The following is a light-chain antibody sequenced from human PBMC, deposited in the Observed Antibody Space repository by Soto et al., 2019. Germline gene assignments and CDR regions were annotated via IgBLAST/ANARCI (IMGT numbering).Light chain of an antibody. J-gene: IGKJ5*01. CDR3: QQYRSSPS. CDR1: QSVSSSY. V-gene: IGKV3-20*01. CDR2: GAS. Sequence: EIVLTQSPGTLSLSPGERATLSCRASQSVSSSYLAWYQQKPGQAPRLLIYGASTRASGIPARFSGSGSGTEFTLTIGSLQSEDFAVYYCQQYRSSPSFGQGTRLEIK.